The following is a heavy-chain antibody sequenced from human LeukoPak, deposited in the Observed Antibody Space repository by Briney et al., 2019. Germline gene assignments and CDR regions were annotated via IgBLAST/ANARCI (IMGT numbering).Heavy chain of an antibody. V-gene: IGHV4-38-2*02. D-gene: IGHD6-13*01. CDR3: ARDSGFSSSWYGRQPDY. J-gene: IGHJ4*02. CDR2: IYHSGST. Sequence: PSETLSLTCAVSGYSIRRCFYWGWIRQPPGKGLEWIGSIYHSGSTYYNPSLRSRVTISVDTSKNQLSLKLSSVTAADTAVYYCARDSGFSSSWYGRQPDYWGQGTLVTVSS. CDR1: GYSIRRCFY.